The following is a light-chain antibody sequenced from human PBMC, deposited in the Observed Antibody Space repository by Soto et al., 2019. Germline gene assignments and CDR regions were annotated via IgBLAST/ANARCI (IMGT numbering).Light chain of an antibody. CDR3: QKFNTAPLT. CDR1: QDISVY. Sequence: DIQMTQSPSSLYASVGDRVTITCRASQDISVYLAWYQQKPGKVPKLLIYSASTLQSGVPSQFSGSGSGTEFTLTISSLQPEDVATYYCQKFNTAPLTFGQGTRLEIK. J-gene: IGKJ5*01. CDR2: SAS. V-gene: IGKV1-27*01.